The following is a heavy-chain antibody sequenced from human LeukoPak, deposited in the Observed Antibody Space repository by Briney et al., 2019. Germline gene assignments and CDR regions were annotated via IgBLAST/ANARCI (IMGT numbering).Heavy chain of an antibody. CDR1: GGSISSGSYY. CDR2: IYTSGST. CDR3: TRDVTMVRGVFSYQIDY. J-gene: IGHJ4*02. Sequence: PSETLSLTCTVSGGSISSGSYYWSWIRQPAGTGLEWIGRIYTSGSTNYNPSLKSRVTISVDTSKNQFSLKLSSVTAADTAVYYCTRDVTMVRGVFSYQIDYWGQGTLVTVSS. D-gene: IGHD3-10*01. V-gene: IGHV4-61*02.